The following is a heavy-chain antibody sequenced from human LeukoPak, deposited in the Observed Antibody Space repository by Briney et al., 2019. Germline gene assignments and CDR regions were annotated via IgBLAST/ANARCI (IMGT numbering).Heavy chain of an antibody. CDR1: GVSIGSGGYY. J-gene: IGHJ4*02. V-gene: IGHV4-31*03. Sequence: SETLSLACTVSGVSIGSGGYYWSWIRPHPGKGLEWIGYIYYSGRTYYNPSHKSRVIISVDRSRHQFYPKLRSGAAPGRAVLYFARELSSWYRSGLRNWGQGTRVSVFS. CDR2: IYYSGRT. D-gene: IGHD6-19*01. CDR3: ARELSSWYRSGLRN.